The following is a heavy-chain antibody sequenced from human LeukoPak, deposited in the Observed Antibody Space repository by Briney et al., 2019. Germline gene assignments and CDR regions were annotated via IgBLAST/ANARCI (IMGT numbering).Heavy chain of an antibody. V-gene: IGHV2-5*02. CDR2: IYWDDDK. CDR1: GFSLSTSGVG. J-gene: IGHJ4*02. Sequence: SGPTLVKPTQTLTLTCTFFGFSLSTSGVGVGWIRQPPGKALEWLALIYWDDDKRYSPSLKSRLTITKDTSKNQVVLTMTNMDPVDTATYYCTHRRDMDRYYYDSSGYSLFDYWGQGTLVTVSS. D-gene: IGHD3-22*01. CDR3: THRRDMDRYYYDSSGYSLFDY.